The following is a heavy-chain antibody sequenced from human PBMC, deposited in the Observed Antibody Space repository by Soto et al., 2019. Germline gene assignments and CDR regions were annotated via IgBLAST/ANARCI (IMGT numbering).Heavy chain of an antibody. V-gene: IGHV3-48*02. Sequence: LRLSCAASGFTFSSYSMNWVRQAPGKGLEWVSYISSSSSTIYYADSVKGRFTISRDNAKNSLYLQMNSLRDEDTAVYYCARASGYELAYYYYGMDVWGQGTTVTVSS. J-gene: IGHJ6*02. CDR1: GFTFSSYS. D-gene: IGHD5-12*01. CDR2: ISSSSSTI. CDR3: ARASGYELAYYYYGMDV.